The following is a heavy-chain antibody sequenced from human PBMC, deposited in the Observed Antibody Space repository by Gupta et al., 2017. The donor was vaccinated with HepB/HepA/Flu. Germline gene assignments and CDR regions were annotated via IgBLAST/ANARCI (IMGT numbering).Heavy chain of an antibody. Sequence: QVQLVESGGGVAQPGRSLRLSCAASGLTFSSYGMHWVRQAPGKGLEWVAVIWYDGSNKYYADSVKGRFTISRDNSKNTLYLQMNSLRAEDTAVYYCARGRRYQLPYYYGMDVWGQGTTVTVSS. CDR3: ARGRRYQLPYYYGMDV. J-gene: IGHJ6*02. D-gene: IGHD2-2*01. CDR2: IWYDGSNK. CDR1: GLTFSSYG. V-gene: IGHV3-33*01.